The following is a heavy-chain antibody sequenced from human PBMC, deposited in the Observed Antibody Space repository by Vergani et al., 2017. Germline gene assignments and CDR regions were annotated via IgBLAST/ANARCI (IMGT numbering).Heavy chain of an antibody. CDR3: ARAYGRYDWFDY. J-gene: IGHJ4*01. CDR2: IRTKAQGETT. CDR1: GFIFGDDA. V-gene: IGHV3-49*03. Sequence: EVQLVESGGELVQPGRPLRLSCTASGFIFGDDAISWFRQAPGKGPEWVAFIRTKAQGETTEYAASVKGRFFISRDDSKGVAYLQMNSLRTEDTAVYYCARAYGRYDWFDYWGQRTLVTVSS. D-gene: IGHD1-20*01.